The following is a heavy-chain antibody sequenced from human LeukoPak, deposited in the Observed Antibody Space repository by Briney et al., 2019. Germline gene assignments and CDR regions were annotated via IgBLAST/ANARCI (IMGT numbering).Heavy chain of an antibody. V-gene: IGHV1-69*13. CDR1: GGTFSSYA. CDR2: IIPIFGTA. CDR3: ARAPLTYYYDSSGYPCHY. J-gene: IGHJ4*02. Sequence: ASVRVSCTASGGTFSSYAISWVRQAPGQGLEWMGGIIPIFGTANYAQQFQGRVTITADESTSTAYMELSSLRSEDTAVYYCARAPLTYYYDSSGYPCHYWGQGTLVTVSS. D-gene: IGHD3-22*01.